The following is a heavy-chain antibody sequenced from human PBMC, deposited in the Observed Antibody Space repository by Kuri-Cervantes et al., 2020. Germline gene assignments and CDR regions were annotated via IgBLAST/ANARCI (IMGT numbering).Heavy chain of an antibody. J-gene: IGHJ6*02. V-gene: IGHV1-8*01. Sequence: ASVKVSCKASGYTFTSYGINWVRQATGQGLEWMGWMNPNSGNTGYAQKFQGRVTMTMNTSISTAYMELSSLRSEDTAVYYCARMRTIVRLRREHYYYGMDVWGQGTTVTVSS. CDR3: ARMRTIVRLRREHYYYGMDV. CDR1: GYTFTSYG. CDR2: MNPNSGNT. D-gene: IGHD3-10*01.